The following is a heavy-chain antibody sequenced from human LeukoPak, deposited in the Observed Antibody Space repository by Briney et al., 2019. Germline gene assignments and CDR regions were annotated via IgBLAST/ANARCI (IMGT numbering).Heavy chain of an antibody. CDR3: ARRTPDYYYYYMDV. Sequence: GGSLRLSCAASGFTFSSYWMSWVRQTPGKGLEWVSTISGSGGSTYYADSVKGRFTISRDNSKNTLYLQMNSLRAEDTAVYYCARRTPDYYYYYMDVWGKGTTVTVSS. J-gene: IGHJ6*03. CDR2: ISGSGGST. CDR1: GFTFSSYW. V-gene: IGHV3-23*01.